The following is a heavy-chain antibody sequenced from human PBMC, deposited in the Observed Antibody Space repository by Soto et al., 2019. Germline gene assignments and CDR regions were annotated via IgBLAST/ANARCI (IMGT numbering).Heavy chain of an antibody. D-gene: IGHD4-17*01. V-gene: IGHV1-69*12. CDR1: GGTFSNFG. CDR2: IIPIFGTP. J-gene: IGHJ3*01. Sequence: QVQLVQSGAEVKKPGSSVKVSCKTSGGTFSNFGINWVRQAPGQGLEWMGGIIPIFGTPSYAQKFQGRVTISAEEFSRNAFMDLGSLRSEDTAVYFCAGRTAVTFGGGFDYWGQGKKVNVS. CDR3: AGRTAVTFGGGFDY.